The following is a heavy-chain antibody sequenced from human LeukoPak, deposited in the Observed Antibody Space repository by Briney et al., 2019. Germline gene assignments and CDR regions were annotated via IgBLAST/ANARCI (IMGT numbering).Heavy chain of an antibody. CDR2: ISYDGSNK. D-gene: IGHD2-21*01. V-gene: IGHV3-30-3*01. CDR3: AKDIPGRG. Sequence: PGGSLRLSCAASGFTFSSYAMHWVRQAPGKGLEWVAVISYDGSNKYYADSVKGRFTISRDNAKNSLYLQMNSLRAEDTALYYCAKDIPGRGWGQGTLVTVSS. CDR1: GFTFSSYA. J-gene: IGHJ4*02.